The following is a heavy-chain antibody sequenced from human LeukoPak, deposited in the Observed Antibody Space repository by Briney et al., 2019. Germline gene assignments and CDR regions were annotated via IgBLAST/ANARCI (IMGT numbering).Heavy chain of an antibody. CDR2: ISGSGGST. J-gene: IGHJ4*02. CDR1: GFTFSSYA. Sequence: GGSLRLSCAASGFTFSSYAMSWVRQAPGNGLEWVSAISGSGGSTYYADSVKGRFTISRDNSKNTLYLQMNSLRAGDTAVYYCAKDAIGTPLCYWGQGTLVTVSS. V-gene: IGHV3-23*01. D-gene: IGHD1-1*01. CDR3: AKDAIGTPLCY.